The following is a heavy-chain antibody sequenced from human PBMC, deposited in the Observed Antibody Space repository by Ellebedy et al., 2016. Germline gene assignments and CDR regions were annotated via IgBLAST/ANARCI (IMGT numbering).Heavy chain of an antibody. Sequence: GESLKISCAASGFTFNTYWMSWVRQAPGKGLEWVANINRDGSLKQYVDSVKGRFTISRDNAKNSLYLQMNSLRDDDKAVYYCGRDMFDTPHYDVFDLWGRGTMVTVSS. CDR3: GRDMFDTPHYDVFDL. J-gene: IGHJ3*01. D-gene: IGHD2-15*01. CDR2: INRDGSLK. V-gene: IGHV3-7*01. CDR1: GFTFNTYW.